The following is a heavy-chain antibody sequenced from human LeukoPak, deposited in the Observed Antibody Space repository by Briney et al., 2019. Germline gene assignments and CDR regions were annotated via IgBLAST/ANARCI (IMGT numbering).Heavy chain of an antibody. Sequence: PGGSLRLSCAASGFTVSSNYMSWVRQAPGKRLEWVSVIYSGGSTYYADSVKGRFTISRDNSKNTLYLQMNSLRAEDTAVYYCASLQYYYDSSGLYGMDVWGQGTTVTVSS. D-gene: IGHD3-22*01. CDR3: ASLQYYYDSSGLYGMDV. CDR2: IYSGGST. V-gene: IGHV3-66*01. CDR1: GFTVSSNY. J-gene: IGHJ6*02.